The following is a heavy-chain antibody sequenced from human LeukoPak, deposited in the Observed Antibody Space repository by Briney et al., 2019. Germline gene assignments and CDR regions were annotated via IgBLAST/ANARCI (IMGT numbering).Heavy chain of an antibody. CDR3: AREDTVEMATTY. J-gene: IGHJ4*02. Sequence: PGGSLRLSCAASGFTFDDYAMHWVRQAPGKGLEWVSGISWNSGSIGYADSVKGRFTISGDNAKNTLYLQMNSLRAEDTAVYYCAREDTVEMATTYWGQGTLVTVSS. CDR2: ISWNSGSI. CDR1: GFTFDDYA. D-gene: IGHD5-24*01. V-gene: IGHV3-9*01.